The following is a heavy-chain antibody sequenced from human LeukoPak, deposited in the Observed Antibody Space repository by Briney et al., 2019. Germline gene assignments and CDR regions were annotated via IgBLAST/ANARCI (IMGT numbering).Heavy chain of an antibody. D-gene: IGHD3-16*01. CDR1: GGTFSSYT. J-gene: IGHJ6*03. CDR2: IVPILGIA. Sequence: SVKVSCKASGGTFSSYTISWVRQAPGQGLEWMGRIVPILGIANYAQKFQGRVTITADKSTSTAYMELSSLRSEDTAVYYCAREGSGGRYYYYMDVWGKGTTVTVSS. V-gene: IGHV1-69*04. CDR3: AREGSGGRYYYYMDV.